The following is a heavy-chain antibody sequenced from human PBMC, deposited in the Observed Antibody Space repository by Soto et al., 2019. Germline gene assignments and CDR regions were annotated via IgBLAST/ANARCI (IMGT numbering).Heavy chain of an antibody. CDR1: GYTFTSYD. V-gene: IGHV1-8*01. D-gene: IGHD6-6*01. CDR2: MNPNSGNT. Sequence: QVQLVQSGAEVRKPGASVKVSCKASGYTFTSYDINWVRQATGQGLEWMGWMNPNSGNTGYAQKFQGRVTMTRNTSISTAYMELSSLRSEDTAVYYCARGYDSSSTFDYYYYYGMDVWGQGTTVTVSS. J-gene: IGHJ6*02. CDR3: ARGYDSSSTFDYYYYYGMDV.